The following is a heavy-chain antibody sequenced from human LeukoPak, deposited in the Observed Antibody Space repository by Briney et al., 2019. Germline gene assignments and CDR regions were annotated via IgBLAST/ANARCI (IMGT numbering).Heavy chain of an antibody. CDR3: ARGFGIYGSGSYNWFDP. Sequence: PSETLSLTCTVSGYSISSGYYWGWIRQPPGKGLEWIGSIYHSGSTYYNPSLKSRVTISVDTSKNQFSLKLSSVTAADTAVYYCARGFGIYGSGSYNWFDPWGQGTLVTVSS. D-gene: IGHD3-10*01. CDR2: IYHSGST. CDR1: GYSISSGYY. V-gene: IGHV4-38-2*02. J-gene: IGHJ5*02.